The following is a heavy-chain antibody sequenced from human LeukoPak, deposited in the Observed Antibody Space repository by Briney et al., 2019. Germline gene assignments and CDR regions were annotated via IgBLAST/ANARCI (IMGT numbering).Heavy chain of an antibody. CDR3: ARCFTTYCYGYDY. V-gene: IGHV7-4-1*02. D-gene: IGHD5-18*01. Sequence: ASVKVSCKASGYTFTSYGISWVRQAPGQGLEWMGWINTNTGNPTYAQGFTGRFVFSLDTSVSTAYLQISSLKAEDTAVYYCARCFTTYCYGYDYWGQGTLVTVSS. CDR1: GYTFTSYG. J-gene: IGHJ4*02. CDR2: INTNTGNP.